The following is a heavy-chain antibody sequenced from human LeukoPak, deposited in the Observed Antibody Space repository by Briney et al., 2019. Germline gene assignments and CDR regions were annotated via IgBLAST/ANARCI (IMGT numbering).Heavy chain of an antibody. Sequence: GGSLRLSCAASGFTFSSYGMHWVREAPGKGVEWVALISNDASNSYYADSVKGRFTISRDNSRNTLYLQMNSLRAEDTAVYYCAKDGAPMIVVVITNFDYWGQGTLVTVSS. J-gene: IGHJ4*02. CDR2: ISNDASNS. CDR3: AKDGAPMIVVVITNFDY. V-gene: IGHV3-30*18. D-gene: IGHD3-22*01. CDR1: GFTFSSYG.